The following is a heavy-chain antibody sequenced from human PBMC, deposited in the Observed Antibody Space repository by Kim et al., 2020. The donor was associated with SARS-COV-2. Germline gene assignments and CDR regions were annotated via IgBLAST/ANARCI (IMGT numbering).Heavy chain of an antibody. CDR3: TRTTGWYWDFDY. CDR2: VRSKAHSHAT. Sequence: GGSLRLSCAASGFTFSDSAIHWVRQASGKGLEWVGRVRSKAHSHATAYTTSVKGRFTISRDDSKNTAYLQMNRLRSEDTAVYFCTRTTGWYWDFDYWGQGTLVTVSS. V-gene: IGHV3-73*01. D-gene: IGHD6-19*01. CDR1: GFTFSDSA. J-gene: IGHJ4*02.